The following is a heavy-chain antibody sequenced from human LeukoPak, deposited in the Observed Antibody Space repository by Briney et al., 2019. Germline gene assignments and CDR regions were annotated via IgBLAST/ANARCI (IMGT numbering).Heavy chain of an antibody. CDR1: GFTLSSHS. CDR2: ISVSSSKI. V-gene: IGHV3-48*02. Sequence: GGSLRLSCAASGFTLSSHSMNWVRQAPGKGLEWVSYISVSSSKIYYADSVKGRSTISRDNAKNSLYLQMNSLRDEDTAVYYCARSDCGGDCYLIDYWGQGTLVTVSS. CDR3: ARSDCGGDCYLIDY. J-gene: IGHJ4*02. D-gene: IGHD2-21*02.